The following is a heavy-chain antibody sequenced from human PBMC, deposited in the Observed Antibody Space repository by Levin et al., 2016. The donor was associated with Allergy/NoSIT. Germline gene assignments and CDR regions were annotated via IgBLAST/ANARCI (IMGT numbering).Heavy chain of an antibody. CDR3: ARVSYSYDNSGHFPA. CDR2: THHSGIT. J-gene: IGHJ5*02. Sequence: SETLSLTCTVSGGSISSYYWSWIRQPPGKGLEWLGYTHHSGITTYNPSLKSRVTISVDKSKNQFSLKLRSVTAADTAVYFCARVSYSYDNSGHFPAWGQGTLVTVSS. CDR1: GGSISSYY. V-gene: IGHV4-59*01. D-gene: IGHD3-22*01.